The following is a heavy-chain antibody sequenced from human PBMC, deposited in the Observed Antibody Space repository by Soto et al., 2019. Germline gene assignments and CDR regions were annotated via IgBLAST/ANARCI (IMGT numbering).Heavy chain of an antibody. J-gene: IGHJ3*02. CDR3: ARGEVGATRDDAFDI. Sequence: QVQLVESGGGLVKPGGSLRLSCAASGFTFSDYSMSWIRQAPGKGLEWVSYISSSSSYTNYADSVKGRFTISRDNAKNSLYLQMNSLRAEDTAVYYCARGEVGATRDDAFDIWGQGTMVTVSS. D-gene: IGHD1-26*01. V-gene: IGHV3-11*05. CDR2: ISSSSSYT. CDR1: GFTFSDYS.